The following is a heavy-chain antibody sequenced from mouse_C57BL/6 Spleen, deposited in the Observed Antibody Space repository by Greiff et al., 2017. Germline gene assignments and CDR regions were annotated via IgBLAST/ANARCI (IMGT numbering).Heavy chain of an antibody. CDR3: ATTTAQAYYYAMDY. V-gene: IGHV1-81*01. Sequence: QVQLQQSGAELARPGASVKLSCKASGYTFTSYGISWVKQRTGQGLEWIGEIYPRSGNTYYNDKFKGKATLTADKSSSTAYMELRSLTSEDSAVYICATTTAQAYYYAMDYWGQGTSVTVSS. CDR2: IYPRSGNT. J-gene: IGHJ4*01. D-gene: IGHD3-2*02. CDR1: GYTFTSYG.